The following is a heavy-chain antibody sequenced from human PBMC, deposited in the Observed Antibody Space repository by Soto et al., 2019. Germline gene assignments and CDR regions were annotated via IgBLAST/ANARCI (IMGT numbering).Heavy chain of an antibody. CDR2: IFYSGTT. J-gene: IGHJ4*02. Sequence: PSETLSLTCTVSGGSISSGGYFWSWIRQPPGKGLEWIGNIFYSGTTYYNPSLKSRVTISVDTSKNQFSLKLSSVTAADTAVYFYARGVLYWGQGTLVTVSS. CDR1: GGSISSGGYF. D-gene: IGHD1-1*01. V-gene: IGHV4-31*03. CDR3: ARGVLY.